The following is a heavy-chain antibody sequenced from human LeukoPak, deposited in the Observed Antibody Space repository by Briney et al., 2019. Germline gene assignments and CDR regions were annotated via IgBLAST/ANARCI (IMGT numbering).Heavy chain of an antibody. V-gene: IGHV1-18*01. CDR3: ARGNGDYYDSSGYLVPYNWFDP. D-gene: IGHD3-22*01. Sequence: ASVKVSCKASGYTFNTYGITWVRQAPGQGLEWMGWISAYNGNTNYAQKLQGRVTMTTDTSTSTAYMELRSLRSDDTAVYYCARGNGDYYDSSGYLVPYNWFDPWGQGTLVTVSS. CDR1: GYTFNTYG. J-gene: IGHJ5*02. CDR2: ISAYNGNT.